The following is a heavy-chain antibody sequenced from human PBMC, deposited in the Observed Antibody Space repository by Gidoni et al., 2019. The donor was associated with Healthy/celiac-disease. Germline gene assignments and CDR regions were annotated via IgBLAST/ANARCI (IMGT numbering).Heavy chain of an antibody. D-gene: IGHD2-21*01. CDR3: AKEAYCGGDCYSAYFQH. CDR1: GFTFSSYG. Sequence: QVQLVESGGGVVQPGRSLRLSCAASGFTFSSYGMHWVRQAPGKGLEWVAVISYDGSNKYYADSVKGRFTISRDNSKNTLYLQMNSLRAEDTAVYYCAKEAYCGGDCYSAYFQHWGQGTLVTVSS. CDR2: ISYDGSNK. V-gene: IGHV3-30*18. J-gene: IGHJ1*01.